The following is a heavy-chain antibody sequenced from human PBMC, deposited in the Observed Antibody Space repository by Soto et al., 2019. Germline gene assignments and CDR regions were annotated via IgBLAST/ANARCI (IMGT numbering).Heavy chain of an antibody. CDR2: ISSSSDYI. CDR1: GFTFTSYT. J-gene: IGHJ4*02. Sequence: GSLRLSCAASGFTFTSYTMNWVRQAPGKGLEWVSSISSSSDYIYYADSMKGRVTISRDNAKNSLFLDMNSLTGEDTAVYYCARDRVYATGPLDFWGQGTLVTVSS. CDR3: ARDRVYATGPLDF. V-gene: IGHV3-21*06. D-gene: IGHD6-13*01.